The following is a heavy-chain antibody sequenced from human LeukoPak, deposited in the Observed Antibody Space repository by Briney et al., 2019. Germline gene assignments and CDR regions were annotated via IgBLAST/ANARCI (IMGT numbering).Heavy chain of an antibody. CDR1: ADSLSSGGHY. D-gene: IGHD3-10*01. J-gene: IGHJ4*02. V-gene: IGHV4-31*03. Sequence: PSETLSLTCTVSADSLSSGGHYWAWIRQFPGKGLESIGFIHHSGRSRHNPSLKDRVAISVDTSRKQFALKLSSVTAADTAMYYCARGGNRFGGFYFDYWGQGIQVIVSS. CDR3: ARGGNRFGGFYFDY. CDR2: IHHSGRS.